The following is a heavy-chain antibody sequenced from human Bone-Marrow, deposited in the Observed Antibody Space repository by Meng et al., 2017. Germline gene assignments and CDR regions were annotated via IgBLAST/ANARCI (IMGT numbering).Heavy chain of an antibody. J-gene: IGHJ4*02. CDR2: INPSGGST. V-gene: IGHV1-46*01. CDR1: GYTFTSYY. Sequence: ASVKVSCKASGYTFTSYYMHWVRQAPGQGLEWMGIINPSGGSTSYAQKFQGRVTMTRDTSTSTVYMELSSLRSEDTAVYYCARAHVLLWFGELLDGGGGYYFDYWGQGTLVTVSS. D-gene: IGHD3-10*01. CDR3: ARAHVLLWFGELLDGGGGYYFDY.